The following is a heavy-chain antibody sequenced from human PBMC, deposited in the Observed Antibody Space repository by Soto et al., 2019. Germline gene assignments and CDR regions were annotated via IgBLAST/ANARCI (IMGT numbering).Heavy chain of an antibody. J-gene: IGHJ6*03. V-gene: IGHV3-23*01. CDR2: ISGSGGST. CDR3: AKVPRSDPSDLYYYYMDV. D-gene: IGHD2-21*01. CDR1: GFTFSSYA. Sequence: GGSLRLSCAASGFTFSSYAMSWVRQAPGKGLEWVSAISGSGGSTYYADSVKGRFTISRDNSKNTLYLQMNSLRAEDTAVYYCAKVPRSDPSDLYYYYMDVWGKGTTVTVSS.